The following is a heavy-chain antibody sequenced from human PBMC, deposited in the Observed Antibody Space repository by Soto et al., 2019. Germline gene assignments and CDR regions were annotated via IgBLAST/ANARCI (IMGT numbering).Heavy chain of an antibody. D-gene: IGHD1-26*01. J-gene: IGHJ4*02. CDR2: ISWKDEK. Sequence: QITLEESGPTLVKPTQTLTVTCTFSGFSFSTSGAGVGWICQSPGRAPEWLALISWKDEKRYKPGLKSRRTITKVPAKNPVVLTMTDLDPVDTATYFCANRYGGNYYSWHFDSWGQVTLVTVSS. CDR3: ANRYGGNYYSWHFDS. CDR1: GFSFSTSGAG. V-gene: IGHV2-5*01.